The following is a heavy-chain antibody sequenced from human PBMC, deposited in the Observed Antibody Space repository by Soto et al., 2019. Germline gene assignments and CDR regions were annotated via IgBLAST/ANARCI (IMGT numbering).Heavy chain of an antibody. D-gene: IGHD1-7*01. J-gene: IGHJ4*02. V-gene: IGHV3-30*18. CDR3: AKDLGLDLPDY. CDR2: ISYYGSNK. CDR1: GFTFSTYG. Sequence: GGSLRLSCAVSGFTFSTYGMHWVRHAPGKGLEWVAVISYYGSNKYYADSVKGRFTISRDNSKNTLYLQMNSLRAEDTAVYYCAKDLGLDLPDYWGQGTLVTVS.